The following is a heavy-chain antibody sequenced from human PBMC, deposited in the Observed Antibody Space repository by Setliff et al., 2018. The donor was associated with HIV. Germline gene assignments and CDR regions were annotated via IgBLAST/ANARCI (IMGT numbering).Heavy chain of an antibody. Sequence: GGSLRLSCAASGFTFTSYGMHWVRQAPGKGLEWVAFIRYDGSNKYYGDSVKGRFTISRDNSKNTLYLQMNSLRLEDTALYYCVKGGMTNAAFNIWGPGTMVTVSS. J-gene: IGHJ3*02. CDR3: VKGGMTNAAFNI. CDR2: IRYDGSNK. D-gene: IGHD3-16*01. V-gene: IGHV3-30*02. CDR1: GFTFTSYG.